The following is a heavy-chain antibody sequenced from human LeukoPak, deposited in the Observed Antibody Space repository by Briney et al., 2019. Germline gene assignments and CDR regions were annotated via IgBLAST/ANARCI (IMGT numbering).Heavy chain of an antibody. CDR3: AAGLAVAGYYFDY. Sequence: ASVKVSCKASGYTFTSYDINWVRQAAGQGLEWMGWMNPNSGNTGYAQKFQGRVTMTRNTSISTAYMELSSLRSEDTAVYYCAAGLAVAGYYFDYWGQGTLVTVSS. CDR1: GYTFTSYD. J-gene: IGHJ4*02. CDR2: MNPNSGNT. D-gene: IGHD6-19*01. V-gene: IGHV1-8*01.